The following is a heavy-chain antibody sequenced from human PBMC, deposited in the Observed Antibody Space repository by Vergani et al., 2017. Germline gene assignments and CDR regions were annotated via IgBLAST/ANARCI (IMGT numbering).Heavy chain of an antibody. CDR1: GFTFSSYA. CDR3: ARDVHEDAFDS. J-gene: IGHJ3*02. Sequence: EVQLLESGGNLIQPWGSLRLSCGASGFTFSSYAMTWVRLAPGKVLQWVSAISGSGGNTFYTDSVKGRFTISRDNSKDRLYLQMNSLRVEDTAIYYCARDVHEDAFDSWGQGTMVTVSS. CDR2: ISGSGGNT. V-gene: IGHV3-23*01.